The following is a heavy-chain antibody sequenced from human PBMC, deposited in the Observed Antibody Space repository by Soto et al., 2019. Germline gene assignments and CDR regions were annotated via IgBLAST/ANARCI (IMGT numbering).Heavy chain of an antibody. Sequence: PGGPLRHWWAAAGFNCRDHGGSRVRQAPGKGLEWVAAISGNGYSTYYADSVKGRFTISRDNFKNTLYVQLNSLRPEDTAQYYCAKGHGRWGQGTLVTLSS. V-gene: IGHV3-23*01. CDR1: GFNCRDHG. J-gene: IGHJ4*02. CDR2: ISGNGYST. CDR3: AKGHGR. D-gene: IGHD2-8*01.